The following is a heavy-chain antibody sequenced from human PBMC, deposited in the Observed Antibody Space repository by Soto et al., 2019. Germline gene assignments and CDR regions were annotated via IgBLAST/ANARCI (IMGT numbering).Heavy chain of an antibody. CDR2: IYYSGST. D-gene: IGHD3-22*01. Sequence: SETLSLTCTVSGGSISSYYWSWIRQPPGKGLEWIGHIYYSGSTNYNPSLKSRVTISVDTSKNQFSLKLSSVTAADTAVYYCARGGVPAYDTAYYFDSWGQGTLVTV. CDR1: GGSISSYY. J-gene: IGHJ4*02. V-gene: IGHV4-59*01. CDR3: ARGGVPAYDTAYYFDS.